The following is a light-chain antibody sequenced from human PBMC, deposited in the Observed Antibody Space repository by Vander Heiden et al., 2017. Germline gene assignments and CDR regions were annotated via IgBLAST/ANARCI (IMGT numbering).Light chain of an antibody. CDR1: RSVSSRF. CDR2: DVS. V-gene: IGKV3-20*01. CDR3: QQYASSRT. J-gene: IGKJ1*01. Sequence: EVVFTPSPGTLSLSPGERATLSCRASRSVSSRFLAWYQQKPGQAPRLLVYDVSTRATGIPDRFSGSGSGTDFTLTIRRLEPEDSAVYYCQQYASSRTFGQGTKVEI.